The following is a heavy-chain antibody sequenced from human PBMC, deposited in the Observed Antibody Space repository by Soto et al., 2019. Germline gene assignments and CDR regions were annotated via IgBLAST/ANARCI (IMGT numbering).Heavy chain of an antibody. CDR2: IIPIFGTA. D-gene: IGHD6-19*01. Sequence: SVKVSCKASGGTFSSYAISWVRQAPGQGLEWMGGIIPIFGTANYAQKFQGRVTITADESTSTAYMELSGLRSEDTAVYYCARATSSGWYGSHFDYWGQGTLVTVSS. J-gene: IGHJ4*02. CDR3: ARATSSGWYGSHFDY. CDR1: GGTFSSYA. V-gene: IGHV1-69*13.